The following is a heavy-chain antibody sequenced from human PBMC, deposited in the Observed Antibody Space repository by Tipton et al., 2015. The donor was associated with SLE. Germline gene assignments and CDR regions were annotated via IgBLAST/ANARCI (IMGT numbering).Heavy chain of an antibody. CDR3: ARHLGVIVAFEV. CDR2: VYFSGSS. Sequence: TLSLTCSVSGVSISTYYWSWIRQSPGKGLEWIGFVYFSGSSQYNPSLKSRVAISADTSNNQFSLELRSVTAADTAVYYCARHLGVIVAFEVWGQGTVLTVS. D-gene: IGHD3-10*01. V-gene: IGHV4-59*01. CDR1: GVSISTYY. J-gene: IGHJ3*01.